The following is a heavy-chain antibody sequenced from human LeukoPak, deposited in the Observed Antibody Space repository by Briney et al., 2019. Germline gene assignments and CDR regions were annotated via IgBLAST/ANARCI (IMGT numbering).Heavy chain of an antibody. V-gene: IGHV3-23*01. Sequence: GVLRLSCAASGFTFSSYAMSWVRQAPGKGLEWVSAISGSGGSTYYADSVKGRFTISRDNSKNTLYLQMNSLRAEDTAVYYCAKDRGYSSGPFDYWGQGTLVTVSS. CDR2: ISGSGGST. J-gene: IGHJ4*02. CDR3: AKDRGYSSGPFDY. CDR1: GFTFSSYA. D-gene: IGHD6-19*01.